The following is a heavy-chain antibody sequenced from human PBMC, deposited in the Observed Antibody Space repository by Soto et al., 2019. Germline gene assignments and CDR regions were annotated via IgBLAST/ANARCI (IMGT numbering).Heavy chain of an antibody. CDR3: AREGSYSAYNFAHGIQLWSFDF. Sequence: SETLSLTCTVSGGSINTFYWSWVRQPAGKGLEWIGRIFSSGSTSFNPSLESRVAMSVDTSKNHFSLSLSSVTAADMAVYYCAREGSYSAYNFAHGIQLWSFDFWGQGALVTVSS. CDR2: IFSSGST. J-gene: IGHJ4*02. V-gene: IGHV4-4*07. CDR1: GGSINTFY. D-gene: IGHD5-12*01.